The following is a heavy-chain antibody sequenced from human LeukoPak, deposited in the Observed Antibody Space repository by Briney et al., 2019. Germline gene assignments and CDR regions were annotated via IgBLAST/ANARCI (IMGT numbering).Heavy chain of an antibody. V-gene: IGHV4-59*01. CDR2: IYYSGST. Sequence: PSETLSLTCTVSGGSISSYYWSWIRQPPGKGLEWIGYIYYSGSTNYNPSLKSRVTISVDTSKNQFSLKLSSVTAADTAVYYCARFYGSGSYYKGYLDYWGQGTLVTVSS. J-gene: IGHJ4*02. CDR3: ARFYGSGSYYKGYLDY. D-gene: IGHD3-10*01. CDR1: GGSISSYY.